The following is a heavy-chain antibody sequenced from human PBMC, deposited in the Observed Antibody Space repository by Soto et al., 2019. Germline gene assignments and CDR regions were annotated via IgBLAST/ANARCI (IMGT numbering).Heavy chain of an antibody. CDR2: INHSGST. Sequence: PSETLSLTCAVYGGSFSGYCWSWIRQPPGKGLEWIGEINHSGSTNYNPSLKSRVTISVDTSRNQFSLKLSSVTAADTAVYYCARTAERVVPAAKNWFDPWGQGTLVTVSS. CDR3: ARTAERVVPAAKNWFDP. D-gene: IGHD2-2*01. V-gene: IGHV4-34*01. CDR1: GGSFSGYC. J-gene: IGHJ5*02.